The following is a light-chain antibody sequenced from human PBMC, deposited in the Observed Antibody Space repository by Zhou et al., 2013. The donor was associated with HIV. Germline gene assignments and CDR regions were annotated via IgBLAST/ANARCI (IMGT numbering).Light chain of an antibody. Sequence: EVLMTQSPVTLSVSPGARATLSCRASQSVDTYLAWYQQKPGQAPRLLIYGTSTRANGIPGRFSGSGSGTEFTLTISRLERDDAAVYYCQQYGSSPLTFGGGTKVEIK. V-gene: IGKV3-20*01. CDR2: GTS. CDR1: QSVDTY. J-gene: IGKJ4*01. CDR3: QQYGSSPLT.